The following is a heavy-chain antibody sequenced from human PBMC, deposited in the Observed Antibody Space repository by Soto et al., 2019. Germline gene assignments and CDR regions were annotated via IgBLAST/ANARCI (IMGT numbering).Heavy chain of an antibody. D-gene: IGHD3-22*01. Sequence: TLSLTFTVSGGSISSGGYYWSGIRQHPGKGLEWIGYIYYSWSTYYNPSLKSRVTISVDTSKNQFSLKLSSVTAADTAVYYCARDRRAYYYDSSGPIEDAFDIWGQGTMVTVSS. CDR1: GGSISSGGYY. CDR2: IYYSWST. V-gene: IGHV4-31*03. CDR3: ARDRRAYYYDSSGPIEDAFDI. J-gene: IGHJ3*02.